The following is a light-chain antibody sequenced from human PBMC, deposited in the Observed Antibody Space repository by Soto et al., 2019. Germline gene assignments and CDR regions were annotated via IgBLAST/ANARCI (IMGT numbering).Light chain of an antibody. V-gene: IGKV3-15*01. CDR3: QQYNNWPPWT. CDR1: QSISSS. J-gene: IGKJ1*01. CDR2: AAS. Sequence: EIVMTQSPATLSVSPGERATLSCRASQSISSSLAWYQQKPGQAPRLLIYAASTRAAGIPARFSGNGSGTDFTLTISSLQSEDFVVYYCQQYNNWPPWTFGQGTNVEIK.